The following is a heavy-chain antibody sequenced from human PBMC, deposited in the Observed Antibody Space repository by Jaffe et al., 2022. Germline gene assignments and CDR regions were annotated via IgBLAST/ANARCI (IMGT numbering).Heavy chain of an antibody. CDR2: IYHSGST. CDR1: GYSISSGYY. V-gene: IGHV4-38-2*01. Sequence: QVQLQESGPGLVKPSETLSLTCAVSGYSISSGYYWGWIRQPPGKGLEWIGSIYHSGSTYYNPSLKSRVTISVDTSKNQFSLKLSSVTAADTAVYYCARVLLWFGGRALYYFDYWGQGTLVTVSS. D-gene: IGHD3-10*01. J-gene: IGHJ4*02. CDR3: ARVLLWFGGRALYYFDY.